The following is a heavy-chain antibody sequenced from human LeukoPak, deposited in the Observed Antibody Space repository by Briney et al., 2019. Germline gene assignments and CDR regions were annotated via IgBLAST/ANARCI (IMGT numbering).Heavy chain of an antibody. CDR3: ARARYSSSPLALRFFDY. Sequence: GGSLRLSCPASGFTFSAYWMSWVRQAPGKGLEWVANIKQDGSEKYYVDSVKGRFTISRDNAKNSLYLQMNSLRAEDTAVYYCARARYSSSPLALRFFDYWGQGTLVTVSS. D-gene: IGHD6-6*01. V-gene: IGHV3-7*01. CDR1: GFTFSAYW. CDR2: IKQDGSEK. J-gene: IGHJ4*02.